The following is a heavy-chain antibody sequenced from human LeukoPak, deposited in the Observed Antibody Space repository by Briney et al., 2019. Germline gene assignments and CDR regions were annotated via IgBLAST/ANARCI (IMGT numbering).Heavy chain of an antibody. Sequence: SETLSLTCTVSGGSISSYYWSWIRQPPGKGLEWIGYIYYSGSTNYNPSLKSRVTISVGTSKNQFSLKLSSVTAADTAVYYCARARYCSSTSCYHYYYYYYMDVWGKGTTVTVSS. V-gene: IGHV4-59*08. D-gene: IGHD2-2*01. CDR3: ARARYCSSTSCYHYYYYYYMDV. J-gene: IGHJ6*03. CDR1: GGSISSYY. CDR2: IYYSGST.